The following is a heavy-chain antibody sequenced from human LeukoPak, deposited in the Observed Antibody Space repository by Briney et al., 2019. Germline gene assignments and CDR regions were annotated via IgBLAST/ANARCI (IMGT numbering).Heavy chain of an antibody. J-gene: IGHJ2*01. Sequence: SETLSLTCIVSGDSISLFYWSWIRQPPGKGLEWIGYIHYSGRTNYNPSLKSRVTMSLDTSKNHFSLKLRSVTAADTAVYYCARTYSSSEIVWYFDLWGRGTLVTVSS. CDR3: ARTYSSSEIVWYFDL. CDR1: GDSISLFY. D-gene: IGHD6-13*01. CDR2: IHYSGRT. V-gene: IGHV4-59*01.